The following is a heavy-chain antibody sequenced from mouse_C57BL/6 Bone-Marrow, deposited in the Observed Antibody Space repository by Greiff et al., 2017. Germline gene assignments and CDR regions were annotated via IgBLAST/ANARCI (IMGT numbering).Heavy chain of an antibody. CDR1: GYTFTSYG. CDR3: ARSGCYDDAMDY. Sequence: QVQLQQSGAELARPGASVKLSCKASGYTFTSYGISWVKQRTGQGLEWIGEIYPRSGNTYYNEKFKGKATLTADKSYSTAYLELRSLPSEDYAGYFCARSGCYDDAMDYWGQGTSVTVSS. J-gene: IGHJ4*01. D-gene: IGHD2-12*01. V-gene: IGHV1-81*01. CDR2: IYPRSGNT.